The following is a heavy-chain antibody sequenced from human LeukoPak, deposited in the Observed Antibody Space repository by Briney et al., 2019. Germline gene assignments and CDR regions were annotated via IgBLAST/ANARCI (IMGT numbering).Heavy chain of an antibody. CDR1: GFTHSSYW. D-gene: IGHD6-13*01. J-gene: IGHJ4*02. Sequence: GGSLRLSCAVSGFTHSSYWTSWGRQAPGKGLEWVANIKQDGSEKYYVDSVKGRFTISRDNAKNSLYLQMNSLRAEDTALYYCAGVFGSIAAAGNNYWGQGTLVTVSS. CDR2: IKQDGSEK. V-gene: IGHV3-7*03. CDR3: AGVFGSIAAAGNNY.